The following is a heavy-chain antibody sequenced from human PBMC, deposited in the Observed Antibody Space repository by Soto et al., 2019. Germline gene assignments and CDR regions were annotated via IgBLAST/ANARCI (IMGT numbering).Heavy chain of an antibody. CDR2: IYYSGTT. CDR3: ARSQRGRTAFTFDY. CDR1: GDSVSNDNYY. Sequence: TLSLTCAVSGDSVSNDNYYWSWIRQPPGKGLEWIGYIYYSGTTNYNSYLKSRLSLSVDMSKNQFSLKLASVTAADTAVYFCARSQRGRTAFTFDYWGQGALVTVSS. D-gene: IGHD3-16*01. J-gene: IGHJ4*02. V-gene: IGHV4-61*01.